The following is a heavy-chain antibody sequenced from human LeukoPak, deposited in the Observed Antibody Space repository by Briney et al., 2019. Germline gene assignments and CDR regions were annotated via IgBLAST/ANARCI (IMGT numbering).Heavy chain of an antibody. D-gene: IGHD6-19*01. V-gene: IGHV4-39*01. CDR3: ARHDRYYSGGWYWYLDF. CDR2: ISYSGST. Sequence: SETLSLTCTVSGGSISSSSHYWGWIRQPPGKGLEWIGSISYSGSTYYNPSLKSRVTISVDTSKSQFSLKLSSVTAADTAVYYCARHDRYYSGGWYWYLDFWGQGTLVTVSS. CDR1: GGSISSSSHY. J-gene: IGHJ4*02.